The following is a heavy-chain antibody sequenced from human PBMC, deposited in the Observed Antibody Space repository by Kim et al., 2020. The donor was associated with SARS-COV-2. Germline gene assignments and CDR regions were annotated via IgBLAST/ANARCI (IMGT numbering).Heavy chain of an antibody. CDR1: GGSFSGYY. V-gene: IGHV4-34*01. CDR2: INHSGST. D-gene: IGHD2-2*01. J-gene: IGHJ6*02. CDR3: ARDIVVVPAAIPNADYYYYGMDV. Sequence: SETLSLTCAVYGGSFSGYYWSWIRQPPGKGLEWIGEINHSGSTNYNPSLKSRVTISVDTSKNQFSLKLSSVTAADTAVYYCARDIVVVPAAIPNADYYYYGMDVWGQGTTVTVSS.